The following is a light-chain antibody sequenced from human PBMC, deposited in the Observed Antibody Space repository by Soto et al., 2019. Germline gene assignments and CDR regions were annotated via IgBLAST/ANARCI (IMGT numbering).Light chain of an antibody. J-gene: IGKJ4*01. CDR1: QSISSY. V-gene: IGKV1-5*01. CDR3: QQYNSYSCT. CDR2: DAS. Sequence: DIQMTQSPSSLSASVGDRVTITCRASQSISSYLNWYQQKPGKAPKLLIYDASSLESGVPSRFSGSGSGTEFTLTISSLQPDDFATYYCQQYNSYSCTFGGGTKWIS.